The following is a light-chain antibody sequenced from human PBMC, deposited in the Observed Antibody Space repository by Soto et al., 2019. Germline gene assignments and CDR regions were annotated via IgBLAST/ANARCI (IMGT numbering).Light chain of an antibody. Sequence: EIALTQSPGTLSLSPGERATLSCRASQSVSSSHLAWYRQKPGQAPRLVIYGASKRATGIPDRFSGSGSGTDFTLTISRLEPEDFVMYFCQQYGSSPRTFGQGTRLDIK. V-gene: IGKV3-20*01. CDR2: GAS. J-gene: IGKJ2*01. CDR1: QSVSSSH. CDR3: QQYGSSPRT.